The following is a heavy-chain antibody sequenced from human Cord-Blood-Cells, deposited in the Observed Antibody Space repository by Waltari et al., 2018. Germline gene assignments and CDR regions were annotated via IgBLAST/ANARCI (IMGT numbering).Heavy chain of an antibody. CDR1: GGTFSRDA. Sequence: QLQLVHAGAEVKQPGSSVTVSCKDAGGTFSRDAVSGVRPAPRQGLEWMRGIIPIFGTANYAQKFQGRVTITADESTSTAYMELSSLRSEDTAVYYCARDLKYYGSGSYYAFDIWGQGTMVTVSS. J-gene: IGHJ3*02. V-gene: IGHV1-69*01. CDR3: ARDLKYYGSGSYYAFDI. D-gene: IGHD3-10*01. CDR2: IIPIFGTA.